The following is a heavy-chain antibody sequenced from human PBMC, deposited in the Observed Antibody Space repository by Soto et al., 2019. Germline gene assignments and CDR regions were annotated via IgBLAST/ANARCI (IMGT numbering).Heavy chain of an antibody. Sequence: TYKKSWVRQMPGKGLEWMGRIDPSDSYTNYSPSFQGHVTISADKSISTAYLQWSSLKASDTAMYYCARHWYDICFYQADDGIRDA. V-gene: IGHV5-10-1*01. CDR2: IDPSDSYT. J-gene: IGHJ3*01. D-gene: IGHD3-22*01. CDR3: ARHWYDICFYQADDGIRDA. CDR1: TYK.